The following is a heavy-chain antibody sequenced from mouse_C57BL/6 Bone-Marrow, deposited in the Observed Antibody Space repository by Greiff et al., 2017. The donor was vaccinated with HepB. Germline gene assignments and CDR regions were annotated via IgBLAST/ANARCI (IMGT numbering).Heavy chain of an antibody. V-gene: IGHV5-17*01. Sequence: EVQLVESGGGLVKPGGSLKLSCAASGFTFSDYGMHWVRQAPEKGLEWVAYISSGSSTIYYADTVKGRFTISRDNAKNTLFLQMTSLRSEDTAMYYCARRYYGSSYLDYWGQGTTLTVSS. CDR3: ARRYYGSSYLDY. D-gene: IGHD1-1*01. CDR2: ISSGSSTI. CDR1: GFTFSDYG. J-gene: IGHJ2*01.